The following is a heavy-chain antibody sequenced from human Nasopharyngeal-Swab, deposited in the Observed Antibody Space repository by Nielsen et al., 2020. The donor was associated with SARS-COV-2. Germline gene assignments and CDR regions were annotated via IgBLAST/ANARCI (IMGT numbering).Heavy chain of an antibody. D-gene: IGHD1-26*01. J-gene: IGHJ5*02. Sequence: PGKGLEWIGEINHSGSTNYNPSLKSRVTISVDTSKNQFSLKLSSVTAADTAVYYCATHQGTWELRRNWFDPWGQGTLVTVSS. CDR2: INHSGST. CDR3: ATHQGTWELRRNWFDP. V-gene: IGHV4-34*01.